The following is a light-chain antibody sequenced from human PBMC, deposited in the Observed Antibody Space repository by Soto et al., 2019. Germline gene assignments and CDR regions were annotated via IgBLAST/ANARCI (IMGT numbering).Light chain of an antibody. CDR2: DAS. V-gene: IGKV1-16*02. CDR3: QQYHSYPVT. J-gene: IGKJ4*01. Sequence: DIQMTQSPSSLSASVGDTVTITCRASQGIYNFLAWFQQKPGKAPKSLIYDASTLQSGVPSKFSGSGSETDLTLTINSLQPEDFATYYCQQYHSYPVTFGGGTKVEIK. CDR1: QGIYNF.